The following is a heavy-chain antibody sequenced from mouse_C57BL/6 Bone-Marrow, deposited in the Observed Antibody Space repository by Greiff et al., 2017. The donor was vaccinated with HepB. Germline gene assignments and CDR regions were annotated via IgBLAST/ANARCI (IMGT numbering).Heavy chain of an antibody. V-gene: IGHV14-4*01. CDR2: IDPENGDT. Sequence: VQLQQSGAELARPGASVKLSCKASGYTFTSYGISWVKQRPEQGLEWIGWIDPENGDTEYASKFQGKATITADTSSNTAYLQLSSLTSEDTAVYYCTTSYEFDYWGQGTTLTVSS. CDR1: GYTFTSYG. D-gene: IGHD2-3*01. CDR3: TTSYEFDY. J-gene: IGHJ2*01.